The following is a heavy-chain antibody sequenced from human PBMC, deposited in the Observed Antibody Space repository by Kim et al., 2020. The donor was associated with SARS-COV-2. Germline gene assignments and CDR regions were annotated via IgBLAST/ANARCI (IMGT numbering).Heavy chain of an antibody. D-gene: IGHD3-10*01. Sequence: GGSLRLSCAASGFPFSNYAMHWVRQAPGKGLEWVAVIWYDGSNKYYADSVKGRFTISRDNSKNTLSLQMNSLRADDTAVYYCAPSKSFGSGTSSYHWGQGTLVTVSS. V-gene: IGHV3-33*01. CDR1: GFPFSNYA. CDR3: APSKSFGSGTSSYH. CDR2: IWYDGSNK. J-gene: IGHJ5*02.